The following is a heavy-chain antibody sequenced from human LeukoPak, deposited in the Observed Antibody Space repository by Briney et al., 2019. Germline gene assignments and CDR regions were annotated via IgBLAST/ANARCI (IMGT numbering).Heavy chain of an antibody. CDR2: INSDGSGT. CDR3: ARDNYYDSSGYYYGLDY. Sequence: PGGSLRLSCAASGFTFSSYWMHWVRQAPGKGLVWVSRINSDGSGTSYADSVKGRFTISRDNAKNTLYLQMNSLRAEDTAVYYCARDNYYDSSGYYYGLDYWGQGTLVTVSS. J-gene: IGHJ4*02. CDR1: GFTFSSYW. D-gene: IGHD3-22*01. V-gene: IGHV3-74*01.